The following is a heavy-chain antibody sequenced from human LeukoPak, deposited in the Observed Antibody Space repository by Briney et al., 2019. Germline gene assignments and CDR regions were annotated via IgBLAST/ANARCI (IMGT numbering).Heavy chain of an antibody. CDR3: ARDFSQRITMVRGVMPA. J-gene: IGHJ5*02. CDR2: IYYSGST. V-gene: IGHV4-39*07. CDR1: GDSISGYY. D-gene: IGHD3-10*01. Sequence: SETLSLTCTVSGDSISGYYWSWIRQPPGKGLEWIGSIYYSGSTYYNPSLKSRVTISVDTSKNQFSLKLSSVTAADTAVYYCARDFSQRITMVRGVMPAWGQGTLVTVSS.